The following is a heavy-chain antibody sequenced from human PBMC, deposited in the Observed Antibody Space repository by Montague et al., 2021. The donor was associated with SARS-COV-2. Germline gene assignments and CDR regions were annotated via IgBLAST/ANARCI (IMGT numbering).Heavy chain of an antibody. J-gene: IGHJ6*02. CDR1: GGSISSYY. Sequence: SETLSLTCTVSGGSISSYYWNWIRQSPGKGLEWIGYINYSGSANYNPSLKSRVTISVDTSKDQLSLNLSSVTAADTAVYYCARRGVVVIQAVVEYYYGMDVWGQGTPVTVSS. CDR2: INYSGSA. CDR3: ARRGVVVIQAVVEYYYGMDV. D-gene: IGHD2-2*01. V-gene: IGHV4-59*01.